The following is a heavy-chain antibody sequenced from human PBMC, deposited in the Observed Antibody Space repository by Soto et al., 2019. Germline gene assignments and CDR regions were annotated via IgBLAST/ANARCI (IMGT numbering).Heavy chain of an antibody. D-gene: IGHD3-10*01. J-gene: IGHJ4*02. CDR3: AKDMRYWYYGSGSYYPLSPVDY. V-gene: IGHV3-23*01. CDR2: ISGSGGST. Sequence: PGGSLRLSCAASGFTFSSYAMSWVRQAPGKGLEWVSAISGSGGSTYYADSVKGRFTISRDNSKNTLYLQMNSLRAEDTAVYYCAKDMRYWYYGSGSYYPLSPVDYWGQGTLVTFSS. CDR1: GFTFSSYA.